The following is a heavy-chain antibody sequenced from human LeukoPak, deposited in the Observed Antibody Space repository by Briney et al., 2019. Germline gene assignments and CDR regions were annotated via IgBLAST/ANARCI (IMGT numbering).Heavy chain of an antibody. CDR2: IYHGGST. J-gene: IGHJ4*02. D-gene: IGHD6-19*01. V-gene: IGHV4-4*02. CDR3: AKVVAVGGMIDF. CDR1: GGSISSTNW. Sequence: PSGTLSLTCAVSGGSISSTNWWTWVRQPPGKGLEWIGEIYHGGSTNYNPSLKSRVTISVDKSKNQFSLKLSSVTAADTAVYYCAKVVAVGGMIDFWGQGTLVTVSS.